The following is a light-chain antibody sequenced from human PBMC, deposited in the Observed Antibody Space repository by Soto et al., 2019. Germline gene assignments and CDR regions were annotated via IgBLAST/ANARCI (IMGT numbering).Light chain of an antibody. V-gene: IGKV3-20*01. J-gene: IGKJ1*01. CDR3: QQYGRSWWT. Sequence: EIVLTQSPGTLSLSPGERATLSCRTSQSVSSSYLAWYQQKPGQAPRLLIYGASIRPTGIPDRFSGSGSGTDLTLTISRVEPEDLAVYYCQQYGRSWWTLGQGTKVEIK. CDR1: QSVSSSY. CDR2: GAS.